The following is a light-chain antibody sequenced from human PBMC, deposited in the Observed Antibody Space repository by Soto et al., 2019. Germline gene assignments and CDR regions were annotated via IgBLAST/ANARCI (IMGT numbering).Light chain of an antibody. CDR2: DAS. CDR3: QQRSNWPLT. V-gene: IGKV3-11*01. CDR1: QSVSTY. J-gene: IGKJ4*01. Sequence: IVLTQSPATVSLSPGERATLSCRASQSVSTYLAWYQQKPGQAPRLLIYDASNRATGIPARFSGSASGTDFTLTISSLEPEDFAVYYCQQRSNWPLTFGGGTKVDNK.